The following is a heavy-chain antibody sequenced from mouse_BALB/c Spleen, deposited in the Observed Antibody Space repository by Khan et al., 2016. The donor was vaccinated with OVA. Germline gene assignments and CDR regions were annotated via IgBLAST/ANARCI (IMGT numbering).Heavy chain of an antibody. Sequence: EVELVESGGGLVQPGGSLKLSCAASGFTFSSYGMSWVRQTPDKRLELVATINSNGGSTYYPDSVKGRFTISRANAKNTLYMQLSSLKSEDTAMYYGTRMARTINWGQGTTLTVSS. CDR1: GFTFSSYG. J-gene: IGHJ2*01. CDR2: INSNGGST. CDR3: TRMARTIN. V-gene: IGHV5-6-3*01.